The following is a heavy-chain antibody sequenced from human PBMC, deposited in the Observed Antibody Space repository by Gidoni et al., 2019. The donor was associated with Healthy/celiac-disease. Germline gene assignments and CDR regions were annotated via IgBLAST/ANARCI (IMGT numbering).Heavy chain of an antibody. J-gene: IGHJ4*02. CDR2: ISSSSSYI. CDR3: ARDPTYYYDSSGYQQDY. D-gene: IGHD3-22*01. V-gene: IGHV3-21*01. CDR1: GFTFSRFS. Sequence: EVQLVESGGGLVKPGGSLRLYCAASGFTFSRFSMNWVRQAPGKGLEWVSSISSSSSYIYYADSVKGRFTISRDNAKNSLYLQMNSLRAEDTAVYYCARDPTYYYDSSGYQQDYWGQGTLVTVSS.